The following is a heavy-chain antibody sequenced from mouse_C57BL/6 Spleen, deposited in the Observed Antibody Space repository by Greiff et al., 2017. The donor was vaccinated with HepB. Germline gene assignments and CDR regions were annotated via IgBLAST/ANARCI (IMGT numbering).Heavy chain of an antibody. D-gene: IGHD2-3*01. V-gene: IGHV1-76*01. CDR1: GYTFTDYY. Sequence: QVQLQQSGAELVRPGASVKLSCKASGYTFTDYYINWVQQRPGQGLEWIAWIYPGSGNTYYNDKFKGQATLTAEKSSSTAYMQLSSLTSEDSAVYFCARSNYDGYSGWFAYWGQGTLVTVSA. CDR2: IYPGSGNT. J-gene: IGHJ3*01. CDR3: ARSNYDGYSGWFAY.